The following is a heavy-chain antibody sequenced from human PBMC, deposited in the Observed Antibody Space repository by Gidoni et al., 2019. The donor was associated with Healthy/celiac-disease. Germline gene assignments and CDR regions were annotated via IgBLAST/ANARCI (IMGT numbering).Heavy chain of an antibody. CDR3: AEALLWGGDTAY. J-gene: IGHJ4*02. D-gene: IGHD3-16*01. CDR1: GFTFSSYA. CDR2: IIGGGGRT. Sequence: EVQLLGAGGGLVQPGGSLRPSCAASGFTFSSYAMSWVHQAPGKGLGWVSAIIGGGGRTYAADSVKGRFTISRDNSKNTLYLQMNSLRAEDPAVDYCAEALLWGGDTAYWGQGTLVTVSS. V-gene: IGHV3-23*01.